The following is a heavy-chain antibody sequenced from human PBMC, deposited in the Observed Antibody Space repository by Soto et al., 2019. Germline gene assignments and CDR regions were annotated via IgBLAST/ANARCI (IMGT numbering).Heavy chain of an antibody. CDR1: GFSFSGYW. CDR2: MTQEGIQK. CDR3: ARDAPLVPGVTNSLDY. V-gene: IGHV3-7*01. Sequence: EVQLVESGGGLVQPGGSLRLSCAASGFSFSGYWMSWVRQAPGKGLEWVAKMTQEGIQKTYVDAAKGRFSISSDNAKNSLYRKMTNLKAEDTPVNYCARDAPLVPGVTNSLDYWGQGPLVTVSS. J-gene: IGHJ4*02. D-gene: IGHD3-10*01.